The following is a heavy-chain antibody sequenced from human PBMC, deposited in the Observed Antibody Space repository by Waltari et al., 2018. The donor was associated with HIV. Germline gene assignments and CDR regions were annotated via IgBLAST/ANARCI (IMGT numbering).Heavy chain of an antibody. CDR2: ITPLYGIA. Sequence: QVQLVQSGAEVKPSGSSVTVYCPASGGTFSNTAFSWGRQAPGQAPEGMGGITPLYGIANYAQVFQGRVTITADESTTTLFMELSSLRSDDTAVYYCARDAIPKGVFFQHWGQGTLLVVSS. CDR1: GGTFSNTA. D-gene: IGHD2-2*02. CDR3: ARDAIPKGVFFQH. V-gene: IGHV1-69*01. J-gene: IGHJ1*01.